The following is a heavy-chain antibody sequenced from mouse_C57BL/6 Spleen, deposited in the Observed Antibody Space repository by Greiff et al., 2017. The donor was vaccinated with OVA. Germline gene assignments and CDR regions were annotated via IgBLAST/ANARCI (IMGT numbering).Heavy chain of an antibody. CDR2: INPSNGGT. V-gene: IGHV1-53*01. J-gene: IGHJ1*03. Sequence: QVQLQQPGAELVKPGASVKMSCKASGYTFTSYWMHWVKQRPGQGLEWIGNINPSNGGTNYNEKFKSKATLTVDKSSSTAYMQLSSLTSEDSAVYYCARDDLDWYFDVWGTGTTVTVSS. D-gene: IGHD2-13*01. CDR3: ARDDLDWYFDV. CDR1: GYTFTSYW.